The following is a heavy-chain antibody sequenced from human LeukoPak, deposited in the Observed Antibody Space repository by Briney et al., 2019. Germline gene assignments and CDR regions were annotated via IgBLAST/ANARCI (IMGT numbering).Heavy chain of an antibody. D-gene: IGHD3-3*01. CDR3: AKPTNSDFWSGYADAFDI. CDR1: GGTFSSYA. Sequence: SVKVSCKASGGTFSSYAISWVRQAPGQGLEWMGGIIPIFGTANYAQKFQGRVTITTDESTSTAYMELSSLRSEDAAVYYCAKPTNSDFWSGYADAFDIWGQGTMVTVSS. V-gene: IGHV1-69*05. CDR2: IIPIFGTA. J-gene: IGHJ3*02.